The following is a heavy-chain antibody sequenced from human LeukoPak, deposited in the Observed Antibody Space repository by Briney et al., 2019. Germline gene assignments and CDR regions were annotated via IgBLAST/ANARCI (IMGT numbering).Heavy chain of an antibody. CDR1: GDSISSSNCY. J-gene: IGHJ5*02. Sequence: PSETLSLTCTVSGDSISSSNCYWGWIRQPPGKGLEWIGSIYFSGGTYYNASLKSRVTISVDTSKNQFSLKLSSVTAADTAVYYCARSEMATTYNWFDPWGQGTLVTVSS. CDR3: ARSEMATTYNWFDP. D-gene: IGHD5-24*01. CDR2: IYFSGGT. V-gene: IGHV4-39*07.